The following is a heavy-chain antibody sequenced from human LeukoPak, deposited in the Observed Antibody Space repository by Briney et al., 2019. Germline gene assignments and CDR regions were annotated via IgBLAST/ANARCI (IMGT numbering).Heavy chain of an antibody. V-gene: IGHV1-8*01. D-gene: IGHD2-2*01. CDR3: ARDCSSTSCDDDAFDI. CDR2: MNPNSGNT. Sequence: ASVKVSCKASGYTFTSYDINWMRQATGQGLEWMGWMNPNSGNTGYAQKFQGRVTMTRNTSISTAYMELSSLRSEDTAVYYCARDCSSTSCDDDAFDIWGQGTMVTVSS. CDR1: GYTFTSYD. J-gene: IGHJ3*02.